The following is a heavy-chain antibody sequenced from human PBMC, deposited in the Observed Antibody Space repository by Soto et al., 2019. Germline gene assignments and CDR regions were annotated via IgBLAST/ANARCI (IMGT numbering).Heavy chain of an antibody. V-gene: IGHV3-30*18. CDR3: AKDFQIWSGYHIPLDY. D-gene: IGHD3-3*01. CDR1: GVTFSSYC. CDR2: ISYDRSNK. Sequence: GGSLWRSCAASGVTFSSYCMHWVRQAPGKGLEWVAVISYDRSNKYYADSAKGRFTISRDNSTNTLYLQMNSLRAEDTAVYYCAKDFQIWSGYHIPLDYWRQGTLVIV. J-gene: IGHJ4*02.